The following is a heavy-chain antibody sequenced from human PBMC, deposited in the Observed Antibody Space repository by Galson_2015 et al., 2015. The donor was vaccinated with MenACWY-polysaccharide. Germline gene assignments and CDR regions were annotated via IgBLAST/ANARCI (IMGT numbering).Heavy chain of an antibody. Sequence: VKVSCKASGYKFTSYDINWVRQATGQGLEWMGWMNPNSGNTGYAQKFQGRVTMTSNSAMTAAYMELSSLRSEDTAVYYCARIIARKYTFADSWGQGTLVTVSS. CDR1: GYKFTSYD. D-gene: IGHD2-21*01. CDR2: MNPNSGNT. CDR3: ARIIARKYTFADS. J-gene: IGHJ4*02. V-gene: IGHV1-8*01.